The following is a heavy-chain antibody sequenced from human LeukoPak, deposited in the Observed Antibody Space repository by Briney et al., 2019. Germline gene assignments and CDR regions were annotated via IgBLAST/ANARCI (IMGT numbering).Heavy chain of an antibody. CDR1: GGSITNDGYS. CDR2: LYHSGST. J-gene: IGHJ4*02. Sequence: SETLSLTCAVSGGSITNDGYSWSWIRQPPGKGLEWIGSLYHSGSTYYNPSLKSRVTISVDTSKNQFSLKLRSVTAADTAVYYYARRVTMVRGGDYWGQGTLVTVSS. D-gene: IGHD3-10*01. CDR3: ARRVTMVRGGDY. V-gene: IGHV4-30-2*03.